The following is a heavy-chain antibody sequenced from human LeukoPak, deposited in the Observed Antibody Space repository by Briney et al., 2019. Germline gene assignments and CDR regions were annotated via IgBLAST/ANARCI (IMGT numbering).Heavy chain of an antibody. CDR2: ISSSGDTI. J-gene: IGHJ4*02. V-gene: IGHV3-48*03. D-gene: IGHD3-22*01. CDR1: GFTLSSYE. Sequence: PGGSLRLSCAASGFTLSSYEMNWVRQAPGKGREWVSYISSSGDTIYYADSVKGRFTISRDNAKKSLYLQMNSLRAEDTAVYYCARDYYDSSGLDYWGQGTLVTVSS. CDR3: ARDYYDSSGLDY.